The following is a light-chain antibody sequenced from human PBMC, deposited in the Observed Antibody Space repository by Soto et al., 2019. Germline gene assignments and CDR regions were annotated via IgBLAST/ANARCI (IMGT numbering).Light chain of an antibody. Sequence: QSALTQPASVSGSPGQSITISCTGTSSDVSGYNYVSWYQQHPGKAPKLLIYDVNNRSSGFSNGVSGSKSGNTASLTISGLHAEDEADYYCTSYPTTSTVIFGGGPTLTVL. V-gene: IGLV2-14*03. CDR2: DVN. CDR3: TSYPTTSTVI. CDR1: SSDVSGYNY. J-gene: IGLJ2*01.